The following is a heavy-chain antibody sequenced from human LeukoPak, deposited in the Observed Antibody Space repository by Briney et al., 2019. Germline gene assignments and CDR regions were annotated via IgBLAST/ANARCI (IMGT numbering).Heavy chain of an antibody. CDR2: ISAYNGNT. D-gene: IGHD6-19*01. J-gene: IGHJ4*02. V-gene: IGHV1-18*01. CDR1: GYTFTSYG. CDR3: AREEVTVAVHYFDY. Sequence: ASVKVSCKASGYTFTSYGISWVRQAPGQGLEWMGWISAYNGNTNYAQKLQGRVTMTTDTPTSTAYMELRSLRSDDTAVYYCAREEVTVAVHYFDYWGQGTLVTVSS.